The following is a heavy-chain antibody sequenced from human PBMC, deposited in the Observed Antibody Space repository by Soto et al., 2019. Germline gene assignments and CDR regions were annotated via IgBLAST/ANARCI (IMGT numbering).Heavy chain of an antibody. CDR3: ARLFYGDYGYFQH. Sequence: GASVKVSCKASGYTFTSYYMHWVRQAPGQGLEWMGIISPSGDTTNYAQKFQGRVTMTRNTSISTAYMELSSLRSEDTAVYYCARLFYGDYGYFQHWGQGTLVTVSS. CDR2: ISPSGDTT. V-gene: IGHV1-46*01. D-gene: IGHD4-17*01. J-gene: IGHJ1*01. CDR1: GYTFTSYY.